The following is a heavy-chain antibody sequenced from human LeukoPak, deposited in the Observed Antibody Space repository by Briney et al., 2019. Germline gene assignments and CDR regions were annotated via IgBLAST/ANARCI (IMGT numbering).Heavy chain of an antibody. CDR1: GFTFSDYY. V-gene: IGHV3-11*04. CDR3: ARHYWRSYYFIDAFDI. Sequence: GGSLRLSCAASGFTFSDYYMSWIRQAPGKGLEWVSYISSSGSTIYYADSVKGRFAISRDNAKNSLYLQMNSLRAEDTAVYYCARHYWRSYYFIDAFDIWGQGTMVTVSS. D-gene: IGHD3-3*02. J-gene: IGHJ3*02. CDR2: ISSSGSTI.